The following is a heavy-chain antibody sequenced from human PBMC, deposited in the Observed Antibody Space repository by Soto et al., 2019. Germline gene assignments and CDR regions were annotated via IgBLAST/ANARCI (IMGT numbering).Heavy chain of an antibody. CDR3: EKGRGSSWSQTGGMDV. Sequence: EVQLLESGGGLVQPGGSLRLSCAASGFTFSTYAMSWVRQAPGKGLEWVAAIDDSGVSTYYADSVKGLLTISRDNSKNTLYLLMGGPGAGDTAVYDCEKGRGSSWSQTGGMDVWGQGTTVTVSS. D-gene: IGHD6-6*01. V-gene: IGHV3-23*01. CDR1: GFTFSTYA. CDR2: IDDSGVST. J-gene: IGHJ6*02.